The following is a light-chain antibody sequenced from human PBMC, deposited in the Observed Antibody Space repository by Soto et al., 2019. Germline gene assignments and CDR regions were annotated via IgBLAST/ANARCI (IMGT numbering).Light chain of an antibody. CDR1: QSISSW. J-gene: IGKJ1*01. CDR3: QQYNSYWT. V-gene: IGKV1-5*03. Sequence: DIQMTQSPSTXSAXXXXXVTXXCRASQSISSWLAWYQQKPGKAPKLLIYKASSLESGVPSRFSGSGSGTEFTLTISSLQPDDFATYYCQQYNSYWTXGQGTKVEIK. CDR2: KAS.